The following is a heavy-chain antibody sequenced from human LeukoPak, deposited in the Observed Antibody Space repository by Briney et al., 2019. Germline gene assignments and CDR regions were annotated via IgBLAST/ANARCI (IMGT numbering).Heavy chain of an antibody. CDR2: ITWNTDTI. CDR1: GFTFYDYA. J-gene: IGHJ4*02. D-gene: IGHD1-26*01. Sequence: PGGSLRLSCAASGFTFYDYAMHWVRHGPGKGLEWISGITWNTDTIGYADSVMGRFTISRDNAKNSLYLQMNSLRAEDTALYYCAKDISVGATPYYFDFWGQGTLVTVSS. V-gene: IGHV3-9*01. CDR3: AKDISVGATPYYFDF.